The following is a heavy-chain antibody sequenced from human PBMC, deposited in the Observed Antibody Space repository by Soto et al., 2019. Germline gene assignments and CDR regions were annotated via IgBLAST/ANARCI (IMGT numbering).Heavy chain of an antibody. V-gene: IGHV4-61*01. CDR1: WDSVSNGRCY. J-gene: IGHJ4*02. CDR3: ARSGAGSGWL. Sequence: SETISLTCTVSWDSVSNGRCYRSWIRQPPWKGREWIGYICYTGTTNYNPSLKSRVTISVDTSKNQFSLRMSSVTAADTAVYYGARSGAGSGWLGGQGALVTVSS. D-gene: IGHD6-19*01. CDR2: ICYTGTT.